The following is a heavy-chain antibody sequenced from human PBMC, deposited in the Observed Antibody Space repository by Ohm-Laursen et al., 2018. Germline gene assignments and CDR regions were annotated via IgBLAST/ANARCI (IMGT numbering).Heavy chain of an antibody. J-gene: IGHJ5*02. CDR2: IYSGGST. CDR1: GFTVSSNY. D-gene: IGHD3-10*01. Sequence: SLRLSCSASGFTVSSNYMSWVRQAPGKGLEWVSVIYSGGSTYYADSVKGRFTISRDNSKNTLYLQMSSLRVEDTAVYYCTKGLSGGTGHGNWFDPWGQGTLVIVSS. V-gene: IGHV3-53*01. CDR3: TKGLSGGTGHGNWFDP.